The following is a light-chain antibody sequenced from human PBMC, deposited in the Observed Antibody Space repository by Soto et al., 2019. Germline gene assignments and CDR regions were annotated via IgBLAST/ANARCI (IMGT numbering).Light chain of an antibody. Sequence: QSVLTQPASVSGSPGQSITISCTGTSRDVGDYNYVSWYQQHPGKAPKLLIYDVSNRPSGVSNRFPGSKSGNTASLTISGLQAEDEADFYCCSYRRNSSTLYVFGTGTKVTGL. CDR3: CSYRRNSSTLYV. V-gene: IGLV2-14*03. J-gene: IGLJ1*01. CDR2: DVS. CDR1: SRDVGDYNY.